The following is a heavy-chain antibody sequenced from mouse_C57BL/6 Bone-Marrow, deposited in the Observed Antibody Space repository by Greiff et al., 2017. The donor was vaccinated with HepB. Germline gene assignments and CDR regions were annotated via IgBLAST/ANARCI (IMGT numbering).Heavy chain of an antibody. CDR2: IWSGGST. J-gene: IGHJ2*01. CDR3: ARKFYDRDYFDY. Sequence: VKLMESGPGLVAPSQSLSITCTVSGFSLTSYGVHWVRQSPGKGLEWLGVIWSGGSTDYNAAFISRLSISKDNSKSQVFFKMNSLQADDTAIYYCARKFYDRDYFDYWGQGTTLTVSS. D-gene: IGHD2-12*01. V-gene: IGHV2-2*01. CDR1: GFSLTSYG.